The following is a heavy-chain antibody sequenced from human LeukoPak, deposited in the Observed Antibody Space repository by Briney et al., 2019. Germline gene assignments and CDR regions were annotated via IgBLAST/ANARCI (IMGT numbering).Heavy chain of an antibody. CDR3: AKRGKFAAIAIYFDY. CDR2: ITYSGGST. J-gene: IGHJ4*02. D-gene: IGHD3-16*01. CDR1: GFTFSSYG. Sequence: GGSLRLSCAASGFTFSSYGMTWVRQAPGKGLEWVSTITYSGGSTYYADSVQGRFTISRDNSKNTLYLQMDSLRAEDTAVYYCAKRGKFAAIAIYFDYWGQGTLVAVSS. V-gene: IGHV3-23*01.